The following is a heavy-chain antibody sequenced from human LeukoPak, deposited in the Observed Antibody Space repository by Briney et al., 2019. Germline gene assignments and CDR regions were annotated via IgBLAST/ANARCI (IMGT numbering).Heavy chain of an antibody. Sequence: PGGSLRLSCAASGFTFSSYAMSWVRQAPGKGLEWVSAISGSGGSTYYADSVKGRFTISRDNSKNTLYLQMNSLRAEDTAVYYCAKERDYDFWSGYLNSFDYWGQGTLATVSS. CDR2: ISGSGGST. CDR3: AKERDYDFWSGYLNSFDY. D-gene: IGHD3-3*01. J-gene: IGHJ4*02. V-gene: IGHV3-23*01. CDR1: GFTFSSYA.